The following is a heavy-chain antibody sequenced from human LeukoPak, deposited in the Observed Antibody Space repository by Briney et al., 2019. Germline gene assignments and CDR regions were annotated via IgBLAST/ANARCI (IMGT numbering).Heavy chain of an antibody. J-gene: IGHJ4*02. CDR2: IHPSGST. V-gene: IGHV4-4*09. D-gene: IGHD2-15*01. Sequence: SETLSLTCTVSGGSSTSYYWTWIRQPPGKGLEWIGYIHPSGSTNYNPSLESRVTMSVDTSKNQFSLRLSSVTAADTAVYYCVRPGQSSWWVYFNYWGQGTVVTVSS. CDR3: VRPGQSSWWVYFNY. CDR1: GGSSTSYY.